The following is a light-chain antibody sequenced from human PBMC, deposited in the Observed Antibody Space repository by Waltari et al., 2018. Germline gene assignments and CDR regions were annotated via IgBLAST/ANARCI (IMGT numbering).Light chain of an antibody. CDR1: NSNVDILHL. CDR3: CSFAGYGIYV. J-gene: IGLJ1*01. CDR2: ELS. Sequence: QSALTQPASVSGSPGQSITISCTAVNSNVDILHLVSWYQHHPGGNPSLLIYELSQRPSGISTRCSGSKSGNTASLTISGLQPEDEADYFCCSFAGYGIYVFGSGTQVSVL. V-gene: IGLV2-23*02.